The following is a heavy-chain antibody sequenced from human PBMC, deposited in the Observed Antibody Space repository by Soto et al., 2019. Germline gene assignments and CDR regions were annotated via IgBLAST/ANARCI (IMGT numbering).Heavy chain of an antibody. CDR3: AKIRSGWDGGAFDD. J-gene: IGHJ4*02. Sequence: QVKLVESGGGVVQLGRSLRLSCAASGCTSSTYGMHWVRQAPGKGLEWVAFISYDGNNRYYIDSEKGRFTISRDKSKNTRYLQMNSLRAEDTAVYYCAKIRSGWDGGAFDDGGRGTLVAFSS. V-gene: IGHV3-30*18. D-gene: IGHD6-19*01. CDR1: GCTSSTYG. CDR2: ISYDGNNR.